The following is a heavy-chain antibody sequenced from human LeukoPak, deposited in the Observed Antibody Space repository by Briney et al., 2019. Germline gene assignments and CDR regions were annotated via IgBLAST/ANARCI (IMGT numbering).Heavy chain of an antibody. CDR2: ISYDGSNE. V-gene: IGHV3-30*04. D-gene: IGHD3-22*01. J-gene: IGHJ4*02. CDR3: ARHGSYYYDSSGYYRFDY. CDR1: GFTFSSYV. Sequence: GGSLRLSCAASGFTFSSYVMHWVRQAPGKGLEWVAIISYDGSNEYYADSVKGRFTISRDNSKNTLYLQMNSLRAADTAVYYCARHGSYYYDSSGYYRFDYWGQGTLVTVSS.